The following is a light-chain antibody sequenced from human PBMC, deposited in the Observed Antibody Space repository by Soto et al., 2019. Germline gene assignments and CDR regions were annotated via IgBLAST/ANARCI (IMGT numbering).Light chain of an antibody. V-gene: IGKV1-39*01. CDR1: QSISSY. Sequence: DIQMTQSPSSLSASVGDRVTITCRASQSISSYLNWYQQKPGKAPKLLIYAASSLQRGGPSRFSGSGSGTDFTLTISSLHQEDFATYYCQQSYSTLMYTFGQGTKLEIK. J-gene: IGKJ2*01. CDR3: QQSYSTLMYT. CDR2: AAS.